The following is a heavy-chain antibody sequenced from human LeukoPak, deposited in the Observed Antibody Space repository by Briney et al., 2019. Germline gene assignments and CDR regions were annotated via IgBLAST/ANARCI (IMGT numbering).Heavy chain of an antibody. Sequence: TGGSLRLSCAAYGFTVSSSYTSWVRQAPGKGLEWVSVIYSGGSTYYADSVKGRFTISRDNSKNTLFLQMNSLRAEDTAVYYCARSTTVTPPFISWGQGTLVTVSS. CDR3: ARSTTVTPPFIS. V-gene: IGHV3-66*01. CDR2: IYSGGST. J-gene: IGHJ4*02. CDR1: GFTVSSSY. D-gene: IGHD4-11*01.